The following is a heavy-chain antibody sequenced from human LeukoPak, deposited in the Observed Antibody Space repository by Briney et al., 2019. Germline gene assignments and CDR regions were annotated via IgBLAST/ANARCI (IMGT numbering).Heavy chain of an antibody. Sequence: GASVKVSCKASGYTFSSYSMNWVRQAPGQGLEWMGWINTNTGNPTYAQGFTGRFVFSLDTSVSTAYLQISSLKAEDTAVYYCARVFGEQQPDYYCYYYMDVWGKGTTVTVSS. CDR2: INTNTGNP. CDR1: GYTFSSYS. D-gene: IGHD6-13*01. CDR3: ARVFGEQQPDYYCYYYMDV. V-gene: IGHV7-4-1*02. J-gene: IGHJ6*03.